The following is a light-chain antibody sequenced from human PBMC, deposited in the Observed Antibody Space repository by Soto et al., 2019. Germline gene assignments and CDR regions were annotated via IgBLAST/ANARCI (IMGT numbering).Light chain of an antibody. CDR3: SSYTSSAFVV. CDR1: SSDVGTYNY. CDR2: GVT. V-gene: IGLV2-14*01. Sequence: QSALTQPASVSGSPGQSITISCTGTSSDVGTYNYVSWYQQHPGKAPKLIIYGVTNRPSGVSSRFSGSKSGNTASLTISGLQAEDEAGYYCSSYTSSAFVVFGGGTKLTVL. J-gene: IGLJ2*01.